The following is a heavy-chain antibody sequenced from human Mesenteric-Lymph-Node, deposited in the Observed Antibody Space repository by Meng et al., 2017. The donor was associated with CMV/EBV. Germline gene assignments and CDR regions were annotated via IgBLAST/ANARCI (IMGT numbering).Heavy chain of an antibody. CDR1: VYTFTRNA. D-gene: IGHD1-26*01. Sequence: KASVYTFTRNAIHWVRQAPGQRLEWMGWMNAGDGNTKYSQKLQARVTFSRDTSASIAYMELSSLKSEDTAVYYCARDRMGGSYSIDYWGQGTLVTVSS. CDR2: MNAGDGNT. CDR3: ARDRMGGSYSIDY. V-gene: IGHV1-3*01. J-gene: IGHJ4*02.